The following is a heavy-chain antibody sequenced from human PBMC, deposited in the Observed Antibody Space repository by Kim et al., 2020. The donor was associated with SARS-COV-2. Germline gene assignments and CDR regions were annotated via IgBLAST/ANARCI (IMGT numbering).Heavy chain of an antibody. D-gene: IGHD3-3*02. Sequence: GGSLRLSCAASGFTFSSYWMSWVRQAPGKGLEWVANIKQDGSEKYYVDSVKGRFTISRDNAKNSLYLQMNSLRAEDTAVYYCARDPNQLVYYGMDVWGQGTTVTVSS. V-gene: IGHV3-7*03. CDR3: ARDPNQLVYYGMDV. CDR2: IKQDGSEK. J-gene: IGHJ6*02. CDR1: GFTFSSYW.